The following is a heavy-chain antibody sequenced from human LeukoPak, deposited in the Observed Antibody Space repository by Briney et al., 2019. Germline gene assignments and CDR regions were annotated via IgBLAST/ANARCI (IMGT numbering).Heavy chain of an antibody. J-gene: IGHJ4*02. CDR3: ARRWSTAGGHFDY. V-gene: IGHV4-39*01. CDR2: FYYPGNN. D-gene: IGHD2-8*02. Sequence: SETLSLTCTVSGGSISSSTYHWGWIRQSPGKGLEWIGTFYYPGNNFYNPSLRSRVTISVDTSNNQFSLQLNSVSAADTAVYFCARRWSTAGGHFDYWGQGILVTVSS. CDR1: GGSISSSTYH.